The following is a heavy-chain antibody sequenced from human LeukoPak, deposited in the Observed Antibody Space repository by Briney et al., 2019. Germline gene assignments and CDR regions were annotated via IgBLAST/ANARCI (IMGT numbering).Heavy chain of an antibody. J-gene: IGHJ4*02. D-gene: IGHD6-19*01. Sequence: GGSLRLSCAASGFTFSSYGMHWVRQAPGKGLEWVAVLSFDGNDKYYADSVEGRFTISRDNSKNTLYLQMNSLRAEDTAVYYCAKDASLVSSDYYFDYWGQGTLVTVSS. CDR1: GFTFSSYG. CDR3: AKDASLVSSDYYFDY. CDR2: LSFDGNDK. V-gene: IGHV3-30*18.